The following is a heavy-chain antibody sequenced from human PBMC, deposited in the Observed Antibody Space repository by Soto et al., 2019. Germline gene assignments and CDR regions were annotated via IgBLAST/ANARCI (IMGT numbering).Heavy chain of an antibody. J-gene: IGHJ4*02. Sequence: GGSLRLSCAASGFTFSSYSMNWVRQAPGKGLEWVSSISSSSSYIYYADSVKGRFTISRDNAKNSLYLQMNSLRAEDTAVYYCARDSDTAMAAPLDYWGQGTLVTVSS. CDR2: ISSSSSYI. V-gene: IGHV3-21*01. D-gene: IGHD5-18*01. CDR3: ARDSDTAMAAPLDY. CDR1: GFTFSSYS.